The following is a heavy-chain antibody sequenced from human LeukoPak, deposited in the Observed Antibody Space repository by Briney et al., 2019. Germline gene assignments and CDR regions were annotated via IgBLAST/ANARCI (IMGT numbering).Heavy chain of an antibody. J-gene: IGHJ6*03. Sequence: SETLSLTCTVSGGSISSSSYYWGWIRQPPGKGLEWIGSIYYSGSTYYNPSLKSRVTISVDTSKNQFSLKLSSVTAADTAVYYCARGTSGYSYGYRYYYYYYMDVWGTGTTVTVSS. D-gene: IGHD5-18*01. CDR2: IYYSGST. V-gene: IGHV4-39*01. CDR3: ARGTSGYSYGYRYYYYYYMDV. CDR1: GGSISSSSYY.